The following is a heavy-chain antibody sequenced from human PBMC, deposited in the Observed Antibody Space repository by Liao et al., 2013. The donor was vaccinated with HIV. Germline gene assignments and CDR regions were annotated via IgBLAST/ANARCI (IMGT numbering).Heavy chain of an antibody. V-gene: IGHV4-39*07. CDR3: ARYSGSYFPNYFDY. J-gene: IGHJ4*02. CDR2: IFYSGST. Sequence: QLQLQESGPGLVKPSETLSLTCTVSGGSIDSGSYYWGWIRQPPGKGLEWIGSIFYSGSTNFHPSFKSRVTISVDTSKNQFSLKLSSVTAADTAVYYCARYSGSYFPNYFDYWGQGALVTVSS. D-gene: IGHD1-26*01. CDR1: GGSIDSGSYY.